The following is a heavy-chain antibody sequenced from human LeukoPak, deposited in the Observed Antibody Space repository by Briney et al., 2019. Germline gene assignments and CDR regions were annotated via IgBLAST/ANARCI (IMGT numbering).Heavy chain of an antibody. Sequence: PSETLSLTCTVPGGSISSYYWSWIRQPPGKGLEWIGYIYYSGSTKYNPSLKSRVTISVDTSKNQFSLKMSSVTAADTAVYYCARNHGSGRGEWFDPWGQGTLVTVSS. J-gene: IGHJ5*02. CDR3: ARNHGSGRGEWFDP. D-gene: IGHD3-10*01. V-gene: IGHV4-59*01. CDR2: IYYSGST. CDR1: GGSISSYY.